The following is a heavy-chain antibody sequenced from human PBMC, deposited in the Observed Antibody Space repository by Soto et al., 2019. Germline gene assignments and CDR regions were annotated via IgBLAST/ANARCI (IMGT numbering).Heavy chain of an antibody. CDR3: ARVPDV. CDR1: GGP. Sequence: GGPWGWIRQPPGKGLEWIGYIYHSGSTYYNPSLKSRVTISVDRSKNQFSLKLSSVTAADTAVYYCARVPDVWGQGTTVTVSS. CDR2: IYHSGST. V-gene: IGHV4-30-2*01. J-gene: IGHJ6*02.